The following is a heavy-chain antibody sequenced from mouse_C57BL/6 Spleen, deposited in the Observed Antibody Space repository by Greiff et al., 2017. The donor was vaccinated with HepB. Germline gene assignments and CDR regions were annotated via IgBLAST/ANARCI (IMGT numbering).Heavy chain of an antibody. D-gene: IGHD6-1*01. J-gene: IGHJ3*01. CDR1: GYTFTDYY. CDR2: INPNNGGT. Sequence: EVQLQQSGPELVKPGASVKISCKASGYTFTDYYMNWVKQSHGKSLEWIGDINPNNGGTSYNQKFKGKATLTVDKSSSTAYMELRSLTSEDSAVYYCARAPLGGPFAYWGQGTLVTVSA. V-gene: IGHV1-26*01. CDR3: ARAPLGGPFAY.